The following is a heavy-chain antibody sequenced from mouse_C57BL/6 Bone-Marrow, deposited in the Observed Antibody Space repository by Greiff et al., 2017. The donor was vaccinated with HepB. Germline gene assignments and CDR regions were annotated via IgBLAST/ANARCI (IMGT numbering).Heavy chain of an antibody. Sequence: EVNVVESEGGLVQPGSSMKLSCTASGFTFSDYYMAWVRQVPEKGLEWVANINYDGSSTYYLDSLKSRFIISRDNAKNILYLQMSSLKSEDTATYYCASGIYYGNAAWFAYWGQGTLVTVSA. CDR2: INYDGSST. V-gene: IGHV5-16*01. J-gene: IGHJ3*01. D-gene: IGHD2-1*01. CDR1: GFTFSDYY. CDR3: ASGIYYGNAAWFAY.